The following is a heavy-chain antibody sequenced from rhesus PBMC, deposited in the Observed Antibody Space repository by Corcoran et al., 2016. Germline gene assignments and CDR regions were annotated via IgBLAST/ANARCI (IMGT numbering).Heavy chain of an antibody. J-gene: IGHJ4*01. CDR1: GFAFSSYG. D-gene: IGHD3-16*01. CDR3: ARSKSYSYYLFDY. V-gene: IGHV3S5*01. Sequence: EVQLVETGGGLVQPGGSLRLSCAASGFAFSSYGMSWVRQAPGKGLEWVSYISNGGGSTYYADSVKGRFTISRDNSKNTLSLQMNSLKSEDTAVYYCARSKSYSYYLFDYWGQGVLVTVSS. CDR2: ISNGGGST.